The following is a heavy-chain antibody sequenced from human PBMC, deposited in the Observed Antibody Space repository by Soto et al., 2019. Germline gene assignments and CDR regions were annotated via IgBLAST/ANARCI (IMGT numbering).Heavy chain of an antibody. Sequence: SETLSLTCAVSSGSISSSNWWSWVRQPPGKGLEWIGEIYHSGSTNYNPSLKSRVTISVDKSKNQFSLKLSSVTAADTAVYYCARDADCSSTSCYAKDISDWGQGTLVT. CDR3: ARDADCSSTSCYAKDISD. D-gene: IGHD2-2*01. V-gene: IGHV4-4*02. CDR2: IYHSGST. CDR1: SGSISSSNW. J-gene: IGHJ4*02.